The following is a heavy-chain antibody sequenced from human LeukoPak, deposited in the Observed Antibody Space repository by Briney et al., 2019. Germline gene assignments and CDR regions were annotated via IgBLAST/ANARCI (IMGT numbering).Heavy chain of an antibody. CDR1: GYTFTSYA. Sequence: ASVKVSCKASGYTFTSYAIHWVRQAPGQRLEWMGWISAGNGNTKYSQNFQGRVTFISNTSATTAYMELSSLRSEDAAVYYCARDSGSGSNDYWGQGTLVTVSS. CDR3: ARDSGSGSNDY. J-gene: IGHJ4*02. V-gene: IGHV1-3*01. CDR2: ISAGNGNT. D-gene: IGHD1-26*01.